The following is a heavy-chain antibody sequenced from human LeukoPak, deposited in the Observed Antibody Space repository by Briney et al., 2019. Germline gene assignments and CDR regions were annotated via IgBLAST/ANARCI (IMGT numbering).Heavy chain of an antibody. D-gene: IGHD2-21*02. V-gene: IGHV4-39*07. CDR2: IYYSGST. CDR1: GGSISSSSYY. Sequence: SETLSLTCTVSGGSISSSSYYWGWIRQPPGKGLEWIGSIYYSGSTYYNPSLKSRVTISVDTSKNQFSLKLSSVTAADTAVYYCARDLGSQMTTISDWFDPWGQGTLVTVSS. J-gene: IGHJ5*02. CDR3: ARDLGSQMTTISDWFDP.